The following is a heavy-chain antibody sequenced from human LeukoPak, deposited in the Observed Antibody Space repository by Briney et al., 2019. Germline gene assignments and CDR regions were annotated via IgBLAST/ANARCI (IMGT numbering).Heavy chain of an antibody. CDR3: AREGYVWGSYRHKPTNWFDP. CDR1: GGTFSSYA. J-gene: IGHJ5*02. V-gene: IGHV1-69*04. D-gene: IGHD3-16*02. Sequence: PVKVSCKASGGTFSSYAISWVRQAPGQGLEWMGRIIPIFGIANYAQKFQGRVTITADKSTSTAYMELSSLRSEDTAVYYCAREGYVWGSYRHKPTNWFDPWGQGTLVTVSS. CDR2: IIPIFGIA.